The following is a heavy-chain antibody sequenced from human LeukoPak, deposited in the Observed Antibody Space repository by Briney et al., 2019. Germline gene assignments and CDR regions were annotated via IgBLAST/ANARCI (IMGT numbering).Heavy chain of an antibody. CDR1: GGSISSSNW. CDR2: IYHSGST. J-gene: IGHJ3*02. D-gene: IGHD3-9*01. CDR3: ARGKGIRVLRYFDWKGPGPYSYAFDI. Sequence: SETLSLTCAVSGGSISSSNWWSWVRLPPGKGLEWIGEIYHSGSTNYNPSLKSRVTISVDKSKNQFSLKLSSVTAADTAVYYCARGKGIRVLRYFDWKGPGPYSYAFDIWGQGTMVTVSS. V-gene: IGHV4-4*02.